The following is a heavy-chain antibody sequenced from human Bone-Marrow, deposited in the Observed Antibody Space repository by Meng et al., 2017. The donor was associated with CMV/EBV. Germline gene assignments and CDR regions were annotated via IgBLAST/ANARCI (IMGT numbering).Heavy chain of an antibody. CDR3: ARAPGEGAYVYYGMDV. V-gene: IGHV1-2*02. D-gene: IGHD7-27*01. J-gene: IGHJ6*02. CDR1: GYTFTGYF. CDR2: INPKSGGT. Sequence: ASVKVSCKASGYTFTGYFMHWVRQAPGQGLEWMGWINPKSGGTNYAQKFQGRVTMTRDTSISTAYMELSRLTSDDTAVYYCARAPGEGAYVYYGMDVWGQGTTVTVSS.